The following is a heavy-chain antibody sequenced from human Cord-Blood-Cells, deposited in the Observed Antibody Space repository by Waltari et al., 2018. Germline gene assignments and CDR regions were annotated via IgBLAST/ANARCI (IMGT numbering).Heavy chain of an antibody. V-gene: IGHV1-2*04. CDR3: ARDRGIAAAGIRDAFDI. CDR2: INPNRGGT. Sequence: QVQLVQSGAEVKKPGASVKVSCKASGYTFTGYYMHWVRQAPGQGLEWMGWINPNRGGTNYAQKFQGWVTMTRDTSISTAYMELSRLRSDDTAVYYCARDRGIAAAGIRDAFDIWGQGTMVTVSS. CDR1: GYTFTGYY. J-gene: IGHJ3*02. D-gene: IGHD6-13*01.